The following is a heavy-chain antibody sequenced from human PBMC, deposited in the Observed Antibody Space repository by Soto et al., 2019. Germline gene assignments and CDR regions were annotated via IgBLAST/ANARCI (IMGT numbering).Heavy chain of an antibody. CDR1: GYTLTNYA. CDR3: TRDYVMDV. CDR2: IIGVNGNT. V-gene: IGHV1-3*01. Sequence: GASVKVSCKASGYTLTNYAMHWVRQAPGQRLEWMGWIIGVNGNTKYSQKFRDRVTITRDTSASTAYMELSSLTSEDAAVYYCTRDYVMDVWGQATTVTVSS. J-gene: IGHJ6*02.